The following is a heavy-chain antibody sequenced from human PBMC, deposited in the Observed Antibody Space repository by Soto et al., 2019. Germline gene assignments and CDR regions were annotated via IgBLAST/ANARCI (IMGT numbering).Heavy chain of an antibody. CDR2: IYWDDDK. J-gene: IGHJ4*02. CDR3: AHSTQYIIPSTIRFGYSSSWYGGAFDY. V-gene: IGHV2-5*02. CDR1: GFSLSTSGVG. Sequence: ESGPTLVNPTQTLTLTCTFSGFSLSTSGVGVGWIRQPPGKALEWLALIYWDDDKRYSPSLKSRLTITKDTSKNQVVLTMTNMDPVDTATYYCAHSTQYIIPSTIRFGYSSSWYGGAFDYWGQGTLVTISS. D-gene: IGHD6-13*01.